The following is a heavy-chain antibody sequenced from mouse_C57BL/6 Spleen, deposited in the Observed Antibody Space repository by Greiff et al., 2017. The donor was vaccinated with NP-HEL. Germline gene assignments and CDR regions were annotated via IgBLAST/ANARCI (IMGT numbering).Heavy chain of an antibody. V-gene: IGHV1-62-2*01. Sequence: QVQLQQSGAELVKPGASVKLSCKASGYTFTEYTIHWVKQRSGQGLEWIGWFDPGSGSIKYNEKFKDKATLTVDKSSSTAYMELSRLTSDDSAVYFCGRHEDYEVYFDVWGTGITVTVAS. CDR3: GRHEDYEVYFDV. J-gene: IGHJ1*03. CDR1: GYTFTEYT. CDR2: FDPGSGSI. D-gene: IGHD2-12*01.